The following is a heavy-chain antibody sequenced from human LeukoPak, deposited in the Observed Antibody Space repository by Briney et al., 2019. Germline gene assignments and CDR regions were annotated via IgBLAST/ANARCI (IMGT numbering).Heavy chain of an antibody. J-gene: IGHJ6*02. CDR2: ISGSGVST. D-gene: IGHD2-21*01. CDR3: AKNSDGYYYYGMDV. V-gene: IGHV3-23*01. CDR1: GFTFNSHA. Sequence: PGGSLRLSCAASGFTFNSHAMSWVRQAPGKGLEWVSAISGSGVSTYHADSLKGRFTISRDNSKNTVYLQMNSLRAEDTAVYYCAKNSDGYYYYGMDVWGQGTTVTVS.